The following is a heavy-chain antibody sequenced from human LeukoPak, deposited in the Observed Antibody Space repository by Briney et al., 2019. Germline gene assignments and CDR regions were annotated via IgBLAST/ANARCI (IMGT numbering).Heavy chain of an antibody. J-gene: IGHJ5*02. CDR3: ASLGLYSSSSGWFDP. D-gene: IGHD6-6*01. CDR1: GGSISSYY. Sequence: SETLSLTCTVSGGSISSYYWSWIRQPAGKGLEWIGRIYTSGSTNYNPSLKSRVTMSVDTSKNQFSLKLSSVTAADTAVYYCASLGLYSSSSGWFDPWGQGTLVTVSS. V-gene: IGHV4-4*07. CDR2: IYTSGST.